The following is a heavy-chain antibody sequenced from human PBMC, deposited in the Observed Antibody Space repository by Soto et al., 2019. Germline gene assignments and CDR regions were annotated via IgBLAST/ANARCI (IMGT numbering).Heavy chain of an antibody. CDR2: IIPIFGTA. V-gene: IGHV1-69*06. J-gene: IGHJ4*02. CDR1: GGTFSSYA. CDR3: ATDYDILNGSLDY. Sequence: ASVKVSCKASGGTFSSYAISWVRQAPGQGLEWMGGIIPIFGTANYAQKFQGRVTITADKSTSTAYMELSSLRSEDTAVYYGATDYDILNGSLDYWGQGALVTVAS. D-gene: IGHD3-9*01.